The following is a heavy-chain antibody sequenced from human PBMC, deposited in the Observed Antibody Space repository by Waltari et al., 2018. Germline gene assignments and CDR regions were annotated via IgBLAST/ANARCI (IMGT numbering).Heavy chain of an antibody. V-gene: IGHV4-4*09. CDR1: GGSISSYY. J-gene: IGHJ4*02. Sequence: QVQLQESGPGLVKPSETLSLTCTVPGGSISSYYWSWIRQPPGKGLEWIGYIYTSGSANYNPSLKSRVTISVDTSKNQFSLKLSSVTAADTAVYYCARVGRWLRWGQGTLVTVSS. D-gene: IGHD6-19*01. CDR2: IYTSGSA. CDR3: ARVGRWLR.